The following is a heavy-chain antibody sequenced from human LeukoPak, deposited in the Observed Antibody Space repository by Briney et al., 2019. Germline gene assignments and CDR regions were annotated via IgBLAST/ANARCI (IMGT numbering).Heavy chain of an antibody. CDR1: GFTVSSNY. CDR3: ARVQSYYDSSGYTRTMDV. J-gene: IGHJ6*03. CDR2: IYSGGST. D-gene: IGHD3-22*01. V-gene: IGHV3-53*01. Sequence: GGSLRLSCAASGFTVSSNYMSWVRQAPGKGLEWVSVIYSGGSTYYADSVKGRFTISRDNSKNTLYLQMNSLRDEDTAVYYCARVQSYYDSSGYTRTMDVWGKGTTVTVSS.